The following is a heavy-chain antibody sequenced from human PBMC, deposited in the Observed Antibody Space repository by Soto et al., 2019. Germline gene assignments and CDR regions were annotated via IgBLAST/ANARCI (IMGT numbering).Heavy chain of an antibody. CDR2: ISGSGGST. V-gene: IGHV3-23*01. CDR3: AKVGVTEYYFDY. Sequence: LRFSCAASGFTFSSYAMSWVRQAPGKGLEWVSAISGSGGSTYYADSVKGRFTISRDNSKNTPYLQMNSLRAEDTAVYYCAKVGVTEYYFDYWGQGTLVTVSS. CDR1: GFTFSSYA. J-gene: IGHJ4*02. D-gene: IGHD3-10*01.